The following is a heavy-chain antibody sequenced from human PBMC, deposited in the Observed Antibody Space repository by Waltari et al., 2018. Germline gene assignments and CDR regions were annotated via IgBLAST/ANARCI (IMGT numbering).Heavy chain of an antibody. CDR3: ARGRIRGTSPYH. Sequence: QVQLHQWGAGLLKPSETLSLTCAVYSGSFSDYYWAWIRQPPGKGLEWIGDGNHRRNTNFNPSLKSRVTISVATAENQCPLILSSATAADTAVYYCARGRIRGTSPYHWGQGSLGTVSS. V-gene: IGHV4-34*01. CDR1: SGSFSDYY. J-gene: IGHJ5*02. D-gene: IGHD1-1*01. CDR2: GNHRRNT.